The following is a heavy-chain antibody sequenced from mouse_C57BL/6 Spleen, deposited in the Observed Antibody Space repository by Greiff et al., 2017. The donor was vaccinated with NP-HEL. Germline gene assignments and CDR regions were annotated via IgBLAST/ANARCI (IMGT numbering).Heavy chain of an antibody. J-gene: IGHJ2*01. V-gene: IGHV5-17*01. D-gene: IGHD4-1*01. CDR3: ARPWAYYFDY. CDR1: GFTFSDYG. CDR2: ISSGSSTI. Sequence: EVMLVESGGGLVKPGGSLKLSCAASGFTFSDYGMHWVRQAPEKGLEWVAYISSGSSTIYYADTVKGRFTISRDNAKNTLFLQMTSLRSEDTAMYYCARPWAYYFDYWGQGTTLTVSS.